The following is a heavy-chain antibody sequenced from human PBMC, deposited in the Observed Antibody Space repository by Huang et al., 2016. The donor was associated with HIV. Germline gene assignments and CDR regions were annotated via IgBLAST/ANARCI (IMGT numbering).Heavy chain of an antibody. CDR2: IIPIFGTA. D-gene: IGHD5-18*01. V-gene: IGHV1-69*13. CDR3: ARTAYSYGFRQGYNWFDP. CDR1: GGTFSSYA. Sequence: QVLLVQSGAEVRKPGSSVKVSCTAFGGTFSSYAISWVGQAPGQGLEWMGGIIPIFGTANYTQKFQGRVTITVDESTNTGYMELTRLTSEDTAVYYCARTAYSYGFRQGYNWFDPWGQGTPVTVSS. J-gene: IGHJ5*02.